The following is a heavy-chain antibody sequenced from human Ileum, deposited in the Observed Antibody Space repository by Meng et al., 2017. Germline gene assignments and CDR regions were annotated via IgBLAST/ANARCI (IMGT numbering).Heavy chain of an antibody. V-gene: IGHV3-23*01. CDR2: ISDDSVYI. J-gene: IGHJ4*02. CDR3: ATQPMGIRPPEY. Sequence: GESLNISWAAAGFIFSPYAMTWVRQAPGKGLGWGSTISDDSVYIHYVDSVESRFTISRDNTRNTLYTLMNSLKDEDTAVYYCATQPMGIRPPEYWGQGTQVTVSS. CDR1: GFIFSPYA. D-gene: IGHD1-26*01.